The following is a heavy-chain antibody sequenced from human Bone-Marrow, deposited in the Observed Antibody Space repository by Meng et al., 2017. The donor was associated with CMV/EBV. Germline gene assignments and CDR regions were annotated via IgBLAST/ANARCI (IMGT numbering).Heavy chain of an antibody. J-gene: IGHJ6*02. CDR3: ARGRGMDV. CDR2: IKQDGSEA. Sequence: GESLKISCVASGFTFTSYLMSWVRQAPGKGLEWVANIKQDGSEAYYEDSVKGRFTISRDNTKNSLYLQMNSLRVEDTAVYYCARGRGMDVWGQGTTVTSP. V-gene: IGHV3-7*01. CDR1: GFTFTSYL.